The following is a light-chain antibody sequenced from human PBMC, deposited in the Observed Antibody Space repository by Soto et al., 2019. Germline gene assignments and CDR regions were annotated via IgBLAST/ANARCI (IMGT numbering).Light chain of an antibody. CDR2: TNN. Sequence: QSVLTQPPSASGTPGQRIIISCSGSTSNIESHSVNWFQQVPGTAPRLLIITNNQRPSGVPDRFSGSKSGASASLAISGLQSEDEATYSCATWDDSRKGVFGTGTKGTVL. J-gene: IGLJ1*01. V-gene: IGLV1-44*01. CDR1: TSNIESHS. CDR3: ATWDDSRKGV.